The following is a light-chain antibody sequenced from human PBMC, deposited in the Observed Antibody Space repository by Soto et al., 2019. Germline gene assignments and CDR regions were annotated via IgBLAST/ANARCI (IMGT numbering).Light chain of an antibody. CDR3: QQYNNWPPA. CDR1: QSVSSN. Sequence: EIVMTQSPATLSVSPGERATLSCRASQSVSSNLAWYQQKPGQTPRLLIYGASTRATGIPARFSGSGSGTEFPLTISSLQSEDFAVYYCQQYNNWPPAFGQGTKVEIK. CDR2: GAS. J-gene: IGKJ1*01. V-gene: IGKV3-15*01.